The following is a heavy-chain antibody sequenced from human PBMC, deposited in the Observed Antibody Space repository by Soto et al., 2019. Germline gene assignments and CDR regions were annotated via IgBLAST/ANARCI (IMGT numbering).Heavy chain of an antibody. D-gene: IGHD4-17*01. J-gene: IGHJ4*02. CDR3: ARGTTVTYYFDY. V-gene: IGHV1-69*13. CDR1: GCTFSSYA. CDR2: IIPIFGTA. Sequence: SVKVSCKASGCTFSSYAISWVRQAPGQGLEWMGGIIPIFGTANYAQKFQGRVTITADESTSTAYMELSSLRSEDTAVYYCARGTTVTYYFDYWGQGTLVTVSS.